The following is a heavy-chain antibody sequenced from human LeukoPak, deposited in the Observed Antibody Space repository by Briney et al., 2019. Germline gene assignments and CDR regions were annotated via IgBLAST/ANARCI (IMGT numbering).Heavy chain of an antibody. CDR2: IIPVLTTP. J-gene: IGHJ4*01. D-gene: IGHD3-22*01. V-gene: IGHV1-69*08. CDR1: GGPFSAYS. Sequence: SVKVSCKASGGPFSAYSISWVRQAPGQGLEWMGRIIPVLTTPDYAHKFQGRVTITADKSTRTAYMELSSLRSEDTAMYYCARAFYDSSGYYFDLWGQGTLVTVAS. CDR3: ARAFYDSSGYYFDL.